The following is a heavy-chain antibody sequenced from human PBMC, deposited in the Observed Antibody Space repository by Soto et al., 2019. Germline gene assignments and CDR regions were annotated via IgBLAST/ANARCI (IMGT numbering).Heavy chain of an antibody. CDR3: AKVDPSESGSFDY. D-gene: IGHD1-1*01. V-gene: IGHV3-23*01. Sequence: GGSLRLSCAASGFTFRKYAMSWVRQAPGKGLEWVSTFSGSGDSTFYPDSVKGRFTISRDNSKNTLYLQMDNLRAEDTAVYYCAKVDPSESGSFDYWGQGTLVTVSS. CDR2: FSGSGDST. J-gene: IGHJ4*02. CDR1: GFTFRKYA.